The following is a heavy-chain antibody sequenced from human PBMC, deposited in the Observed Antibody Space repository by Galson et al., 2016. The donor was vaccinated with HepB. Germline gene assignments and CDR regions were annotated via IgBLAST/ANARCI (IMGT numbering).Heavy chain of an antibody. V-gene: IGHV3-23*01. CDR1: GFTFSNYA. Sequence: SLRLSCAASGFTFSNYAMNWVRQAPGKGLEWVSSISKSGDGTYYAGSVRGRFTVSRDNSKNTLYLQMCNLRGEDTAVYYCAKRGYDVLTGFLSAFDIWGQGTLVTVSS. D-gene: IGHD3-9*01. CDR3: AKRGYDVLTGFLSAFDI. CDR2: ISKSGDGT. J-gene: IGHJ3*02.